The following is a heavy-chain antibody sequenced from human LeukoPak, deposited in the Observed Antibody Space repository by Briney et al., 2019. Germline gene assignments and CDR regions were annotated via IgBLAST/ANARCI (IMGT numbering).Heavy chain of an antibody. D-gene: IGHD3-22*01. CDR3: ARATTEFYYDSSGYFLNGGYAFDI. CDR1: GGSISSHY. Sequence: PSETLSLTCTVSGGSISSHYWSWLRQPPGKGLEWIGYIYYSGSTNYNPSLKSRVTISVDTSKNQFSLKLSSVTAADTAVYYCARATTEFYYDSSGYFLNGGYAFDIWGQGTMVTVSS. V-gene: IGHV4-59*11. J-gene: IGHJ3*02. CDR2: IYYSGST.